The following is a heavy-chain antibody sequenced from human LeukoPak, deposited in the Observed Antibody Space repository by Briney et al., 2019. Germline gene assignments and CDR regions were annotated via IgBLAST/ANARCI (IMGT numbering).Heavy chain of an antibody. V-gene: IGHV4-61*01. CDR3: ARALFRGGLAAAGHDAFDI. Sequence: SETLSLTCTVSGGSVSSGSYYWSWIRQPPGKGLEWIGNIYYSGSTNYNPSLKSRVTISVDTSKNQFSLKLNSVIAADTAVYYCARALFRGGLAAAGHDAFDIWGQGTMVTVSS. D-gene: IGHD6-13*01. J-gene: IGHJ3*02. CDR1: GGSVSSGSYY. CDR2: IYYSGST.